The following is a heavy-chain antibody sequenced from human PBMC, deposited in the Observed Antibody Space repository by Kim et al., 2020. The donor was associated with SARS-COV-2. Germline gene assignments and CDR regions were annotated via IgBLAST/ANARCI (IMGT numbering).Heavy chain of an antibody. Sequence: GGSLRLSCAASGFTFSSYGMHWVRQAPGRGLEWVAVISYDGSNKYYVDSVKGRFTISRDNSKNKLYLQMNSLRAEDTAVYYCAKDQGSGKGGYYYYGMD. D-gene: IGHD3-10*01. CDR1: GFTFSSYG. CDR3: AKDQGSGKGGYYYYGMD. CDR2: ISYDGSNK. J-gene: IGHJ6*01. V-gene: IGHV3-30*18.